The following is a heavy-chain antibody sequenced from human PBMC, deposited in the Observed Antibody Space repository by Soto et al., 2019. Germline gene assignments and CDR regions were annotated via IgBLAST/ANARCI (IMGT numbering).Heavy chain of an antibody. CDR1: GDSISSGSYY. J-gene: IGHJ4*02. CDR3: ARNPWRVARFDY. CDR2: IYFRGNT. D-gene: IGHD5-12*01. Sequence: QVQLQESGPGLVKPSQTLSLICTVSGDSISSGSYYWSWIRQHPGKGRAWIGYIYFRGNTYYIPSLKSRATISVDTSKSQFSLKLTSVIAADTGVYFCARNPWRVARFDYWGQGILVTVSS. V-gene: IGHV4-31*03.